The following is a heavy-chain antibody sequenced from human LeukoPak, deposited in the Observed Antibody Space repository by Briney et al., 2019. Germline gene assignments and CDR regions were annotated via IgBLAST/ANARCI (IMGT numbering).Heavy chain of an antibody. CDR3: ARHGPRYYYDRRRDRTG. CDR1: GYSISSGYY. Sequence: SETLSLTCAVSGYSISSGYYWGWIRQPPGKGLEWIGSIYHSGSTYYNPTLKSRVTISLDTSKNPFSMKLSSVTAADTAVYYCARHGPRYYYDRRRDRTGWGQGTLVTVSS. CDR2: IYHSGST. V-gene: IGHV4-38-2*01. D-gene: IGHD3-22*01. J-gene: IGHJ4*02.